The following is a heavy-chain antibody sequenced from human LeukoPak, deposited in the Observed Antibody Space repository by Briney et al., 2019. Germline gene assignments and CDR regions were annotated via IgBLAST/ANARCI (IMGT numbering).Heavy chain of an antibody. J-gene: IGHJ4*02. CDR3: ARDFQKAVAGNGY. D-gene: IGHD6-19*01. CDR1: GYTFTGYY. Sequence: ASVKVSCKASGYTFTGYYMHWARQAPGQGLGWMGWINPNSGGTNYAQKFQGRVTMTRDTSISTAYMELSRLRSDDTAVYYCARDFQKAVAGNGYWGQGTLVTVSS. V-gene: IGHV1-2*02. CDR2: INPNSGGT.